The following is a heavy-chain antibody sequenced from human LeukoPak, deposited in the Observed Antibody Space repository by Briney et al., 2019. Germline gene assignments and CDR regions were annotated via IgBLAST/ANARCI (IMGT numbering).Heavy chain of an antibody. CDR2: ISGGGGST. CDR1: GFTFSNYA. V-gene: IGHV3-23*01. D-gene: IGHD2-21*02. Sequence: PGGSLRLSCAASGFTFSNYAMTWVRQAPGKGLEWVSAISGGGGSTYYADSVKGQFTISRDNSKNTLFLQMNSLRAEDTAVYYCAKGIRIVVVTAINYWGQGNLVTVSS. CDR3: AKGIRIVVVTAINY. J-gene: IGHJ4*02.